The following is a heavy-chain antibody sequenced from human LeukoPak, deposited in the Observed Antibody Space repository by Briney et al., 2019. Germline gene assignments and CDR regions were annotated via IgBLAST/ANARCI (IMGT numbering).Heavy chain of an antibody. J-gene: IGHJ5*02. D-gene: IGHD3-3*01. CDR3: ARMGGGYDFWSGSDWFAP. V-gene: IGHV1-18*01. CDR1: GYTFTSYG. CDR2: ISAYNGNT. Sequence: ASVKVSCKASGYTFTSYGISWVRQAPGQGLEWMGWISAYNGNTNYAQKLQGRVTMTTDTSTSTAYMELRSLRSDDTAVYYCARMGGGYDFWSGSDWFAPWGQGTLVTVSS.